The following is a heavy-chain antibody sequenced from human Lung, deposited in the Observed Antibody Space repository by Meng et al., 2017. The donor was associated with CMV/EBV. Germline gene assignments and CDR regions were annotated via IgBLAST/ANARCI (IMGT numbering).Heavy chain of an antibody. D-gene: IGHD2-21*01. J-gene: IGHJ4*02. CDR3: ARVYCGGNCSFDY. CDR2: INVYSGGT. Sequence: SXXVSXKASGYTFTDYYLHWVRQAPGQGLEWMAWINVYSGGTNSAQKFQGRVALTRDTSIRTAYMELSSLRSDDTAVYYCARVYCGGNCSFDYWGQGILVTVSS. CDR1: GYTFTDYY. V-gene: IGHV1-2*02.